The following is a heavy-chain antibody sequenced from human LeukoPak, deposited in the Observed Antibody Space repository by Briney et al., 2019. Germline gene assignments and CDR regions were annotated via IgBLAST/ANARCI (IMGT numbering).Heavy chain of an antibody. D-gene: IGHD6-19*01. CDR1: GGTFSSYA. CDR3: AREESGYSRGQGYYYYMDV. Sequence: SVKVSCKXSGGTFSSYAISWVRQAPGQGLERMGRIIPIFGTANYAQKFQGRVTITTDESTSTAYMELSSLRSEDTAVYYCAREESGYSRGQGYYYYMDVWGKGTTVTVSS. J-gene: IGHJ6*03. CDR2: IIPIFGTA. V-gene: IGHV1-69*05.